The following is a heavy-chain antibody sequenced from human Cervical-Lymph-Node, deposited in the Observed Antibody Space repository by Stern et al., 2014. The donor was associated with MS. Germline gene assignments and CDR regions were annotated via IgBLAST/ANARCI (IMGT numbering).Heavy chain of an antibody. CDR3: AREPPGADSSAFDY. V-gene: IGHV3-33*01. CDR1: GFTFSSYG. Sequence: VQLVESGGGVVQPGRSLRLSCAASGFTFSSYGMHWVRQAPGKGLEWVAVIWYDGSNKYYADSVKGRFTISRDNSKNTLYLQMNSLRAEDTAVYYCAREPPGADSSAFDYWGQGTLVTVSS. J-gene: IGHJ4*02. D-gene: IGHD1-14*01. CDR2: IWYDGSNK.